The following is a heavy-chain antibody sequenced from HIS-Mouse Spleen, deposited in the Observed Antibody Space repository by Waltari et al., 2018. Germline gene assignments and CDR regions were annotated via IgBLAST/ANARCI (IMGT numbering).Heavy chain of an antibody. V-gene: IGHV3-7*01. CDR1: GFTFSSYW. CDR3: ARDLGTGDDAFDI. CDR2: IKQEVSEK. Sequence: EVQLVESWGGLVQPGGSLRLSCAASGFTFSSYWMSWVRQAPGKGEEGVANIKQEVSEKNYVDSVKGRFTISRDNAKNSLYLQMNSLRAEDTAVYYCARDLGTGDDAFDIWGQGTMVTVSS. D-gene: IGHD7-27*01. J-gene: IGHJ3*02.